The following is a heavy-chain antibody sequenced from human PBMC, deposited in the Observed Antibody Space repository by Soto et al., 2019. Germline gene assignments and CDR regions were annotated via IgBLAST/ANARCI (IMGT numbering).Heavy chain of an antibody. CDR3: ARGTNYYDSSGSYFDY. CDR2: IYYSGST. J-gene: IGHJ4*02. V-gene: IGHV4-31*03. D-gene: IGHD3-22*01. Sequence: PSETLSLTCTVSGGSISSGGYYWSWIRQHPGRGLEWIGYIYYSGSTYYNPSLKSRVTISVDTSKNQSSLKLSSVTAADTAVYYCARGTNYYDSSGSYFDYWGQGTLVTVSS. CDR1: GGSISSGGYY.